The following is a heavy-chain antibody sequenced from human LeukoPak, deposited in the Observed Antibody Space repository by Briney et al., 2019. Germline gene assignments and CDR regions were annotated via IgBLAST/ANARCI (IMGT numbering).Heavy chain of an antibody. CDR3: ARVERDESSWYWAWFDP. J-gene: IGHJ5*02. Sequence: ASVKVSCKASGYTFTSYDINWVRQATGQGLEWMGWMNPNSGNTGYAQKFQGRVTMTRNTSISTAYMELSSLRAEDTAVYYCARVERDESSWYWAWFDPWGQGTLVTVSS. D-gene: IGHD2-15*01. CDR1: GYTFTSYD. CDR2: MNPNSGNT. V-gene: IGHV1-8*01.